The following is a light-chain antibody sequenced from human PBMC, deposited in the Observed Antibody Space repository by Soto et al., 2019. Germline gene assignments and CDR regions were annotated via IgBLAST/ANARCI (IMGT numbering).Light chain of an antibody. CDR2: GAS. Sequence: EIVLTQYPGTLSLSPGERATLSCRASQSLSFTYLAWYQQKPGLAPRLLIYGASTRATGIPDRFSGSGSGTDFTLTISRLEPEDFAVYYCQQYDMSPSWSLGQGTKVDIK. CDR3: QQYDMSPSWS. J-gene: IGKJ1*01. V-gene: IGKV3-20*01. CDR1: QSLSFTY.